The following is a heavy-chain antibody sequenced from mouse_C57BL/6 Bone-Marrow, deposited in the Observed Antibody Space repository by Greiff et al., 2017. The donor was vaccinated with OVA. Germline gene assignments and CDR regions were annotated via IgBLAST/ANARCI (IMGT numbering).Heavy chain of an antibody. CDR2: INPNNGGI. D-gene: IGHD1-1*01. CDR1: GYTFTDYY. V-gene: IGHV1-26*01. Sequence: VQLQQSGPELVKPGASVKISCKASGYTFTDYYMNWVKQSHGKSLEWIGDINPNNGGISYNQKFKGKATLTVDKSSSTAYMELRSLTSEDSAVYYCAREDYGSGYYAMDYWGQGTSVTVTS. CDR3: AREDYGSGYYAMDY. J-gene: IGHJ4*01.